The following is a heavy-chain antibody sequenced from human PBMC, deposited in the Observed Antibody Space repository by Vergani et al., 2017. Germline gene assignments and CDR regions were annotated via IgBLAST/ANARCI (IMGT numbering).Heavy chain of an antibody. CDR2: ISYDGTQK. CDR3: ARKSCGTPGCQIGYFRE. D-gene: IGHD1-1*01. V-gene: IGHV3-30*03. CDR1: GFTSSYYG. J-gene: IGHJ1*01. Sequence: QVHLVESGGGVVQPGRSLRLSCVVSGFTSSYYGMHWVRQAPGKGLEWVAVISYDGTQKYYADSVKGRFTISRDSSKSTLYLQMNSLRTEDTAVYYCARKSCGTPGCQIGYFREWGQGTLVTVSS.